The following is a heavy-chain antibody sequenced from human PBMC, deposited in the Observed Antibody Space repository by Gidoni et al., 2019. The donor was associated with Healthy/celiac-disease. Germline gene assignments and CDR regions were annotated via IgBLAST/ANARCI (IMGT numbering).Heavy chain of an antibody. Sequence: EVQLVESGGGLVQPGGSLRLSCAASGFTFSSYSMYWVRQAPGKGLEWVSYISSSSSTIYYADSVKGRFTSSRDNAKNSLYLQMNSLRAEDTAVYYWARDFWRGYYTGGLGGFFDDWGQGTLVTVSS. V-gene: IGHV3-48*04. CDR2: ISSSSSTI. D-gene: IGHD3-3*01. J-gene: IGHJ4*02. CDR1: GFTFSSYS. CDR3: ARDFWRGYYTGGLGGFFDD.